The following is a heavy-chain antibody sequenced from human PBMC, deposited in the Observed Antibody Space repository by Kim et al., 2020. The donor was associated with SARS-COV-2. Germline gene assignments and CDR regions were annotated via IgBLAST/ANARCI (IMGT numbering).Heavy chain of an antibody. D-gene: IGHD2-2*01. CDR1: GGSFSGYY. J-gene: IGHJ6*03. Sequence: SETLSLTCAVYGGSFSGYYWSWIRQPPGKGLEWIGEINHSGSTNYNPSLKSRVTISVDTSKNQFSLKLSSVTAADTAVYYCARTRIVVVPLLYYYMDVWGKGTTVTVSS. CDR2: INHSGST. V-gene: IGHV4-34*01. CDR3: ARTRIVVVPLLYYYMDV.